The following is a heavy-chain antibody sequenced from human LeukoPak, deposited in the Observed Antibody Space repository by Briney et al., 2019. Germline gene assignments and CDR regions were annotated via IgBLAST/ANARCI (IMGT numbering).Heavy chain of an antibody. CDR1: GLSFSTYW. D-gene: IGHD2-15*01. V-gene: IGHV3-7*03. CDR2: IKEEGSEK. J-gene: IGHJ4*02. CDR3: AREYCSGGSCYKGGIDY. Sequence: GGSLRLSCADSGLSFSTYWMTWVRQAPGKGLEWVANIKEEGSEKFYVDSVKGRFTISRDNAKNSLYLQMNSLRAEDTAVYYCAREYCSGGSCYKGGIDYWGQGTLVTVSS.